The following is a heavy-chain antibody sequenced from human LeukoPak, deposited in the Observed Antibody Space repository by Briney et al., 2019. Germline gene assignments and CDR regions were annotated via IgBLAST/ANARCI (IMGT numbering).Heavy chain of an antibody. D-gene: IGHD6-13*01. Sequence: SETLSLTCTVSGGSISSSSYYWGWIRQPPGKGLEWIGSIYYSGSTYYNPSLKSRVTISVDTSKNQFSLKLSSVTAADTAVYYCVRHDGAAAAGYFDYWGQGTLVTVSS. J-gene: IGHJ4*02. CDR2: IYYSGST. V-gene: IGHV4-39*01. CDR3: VRHDGAAAAGYFDY. CDR1: GGSISSSSYY.